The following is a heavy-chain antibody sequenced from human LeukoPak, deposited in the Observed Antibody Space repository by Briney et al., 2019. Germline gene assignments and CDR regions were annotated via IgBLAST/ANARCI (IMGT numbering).Heavy chain of an antibody. Sequence: SETLSLTCTVSGVSISSYYWSWIRQPAGKGLEWIGRIHTSGSTNYNPSLRSRVTMSVDTSKNQFSLKLSSVTAADTAVYYCARDTYYYDSSGYLSFDYWGQGTLVTVSS. J-gene: IGHJ4*02. CDR1: GVSISSYY. V-gene: IGHV4-4*07. CDR3: ARDTYYYDSSGYLSFDY. CDR2: IHTSGST. D-gene: IGHD3-22*01.